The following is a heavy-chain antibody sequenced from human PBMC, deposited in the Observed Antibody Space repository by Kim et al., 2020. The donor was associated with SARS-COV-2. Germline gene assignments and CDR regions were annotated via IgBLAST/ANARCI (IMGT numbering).Heavy chain of an antibody. Sequence: GNGNTIYSQKFQGIVTLSTDTSASTAYMELSSLRSEDSAVYFCLGGYYFDYWGQGTLVTVSS. CDR3: LGGYYFDY. J-gene: IGHJ4*02. CDR2: GNGNT. V-gene: IGHV1-3*01. D-gene: IGHD2-15*01.